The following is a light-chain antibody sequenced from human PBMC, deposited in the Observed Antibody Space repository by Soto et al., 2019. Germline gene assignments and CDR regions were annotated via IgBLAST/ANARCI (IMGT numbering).Light chain of an antibody. J-gene: IGKJ5*01. CDR2: LGS. CDR3: MQALQTPNT. V-gene: IGKV2-28*01. CDR1: QSLLHSNGYNY. Sequence: DIVMTQSPLSLPVTPGEPASISCRPSQSLLHSNGYNYLDWYLQKPGQSPQLLIYLGSNRASGVPDRFSGSGSGTDFTLKISRVEAEDVGLYYCMQALQTPNTFGQGTRLEIK.